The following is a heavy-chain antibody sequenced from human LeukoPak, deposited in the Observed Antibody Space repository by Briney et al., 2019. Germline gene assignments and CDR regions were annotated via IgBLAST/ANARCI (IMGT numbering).Heavy chain of an antibody. Sequence: PSETLSLTCTVSGGSLSSSYWNWIRQPPGKGLEWIGYITYSGSTNYNPSLKSRLTMSVDASKNKYSLNLTSVSAADTAVYYCVRNRAFDVWGQGAMVTVSS. CDR1: GGSLSSSY. J-gene: IGHJ3*01. CDR2: ITYSGST. CDR3: VRNRAFDV. V-gene: IGHV4-59*01.